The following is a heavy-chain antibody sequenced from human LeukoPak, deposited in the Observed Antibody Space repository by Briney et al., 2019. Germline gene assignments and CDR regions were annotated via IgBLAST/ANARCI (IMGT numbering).Heavy chain of an antibody. V-gene: IGHV3-30*02. J-gene: IGHJ6*02. CDR3: ARDYSYGYYYYYGMDV. CDR1: GFTFSGYG. CDR2: IRYDGSNE. Sequence: HPGGSLRLSCAASGFTFSGYGMHWVRQAPGKGLEWVAFIRYDGSNEYYADSVKGRFTISRDNAKNSLYLQMNSLRAEDTAVYYCARDYSYGYYYYYGMDVWGQGTTVTVSS. D-gene: IGHD5-18*01.